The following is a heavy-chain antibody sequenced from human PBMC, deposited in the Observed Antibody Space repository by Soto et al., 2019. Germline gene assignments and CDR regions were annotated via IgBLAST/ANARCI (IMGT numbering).Heavy chain of an antibody. J-gene: IGHJ6*01. CDR3: ARPLEQHQLGFGMDV. CDR2: IWYDGSKI. Sequence: GGSLRLSCAASGFTFSTYGMHWVRQAPGKGLEWVAVIWYDGSKIYYADSVKGRFTISRDNSKSTLYLQMNSLRAEDTAVYYCARPLEQHQLGFGMDVWGQGSPVTVSS. D-gene: IGHD6-13*01. CDR1: GFTFSTYG. V-gene: IGHV3-33*01.